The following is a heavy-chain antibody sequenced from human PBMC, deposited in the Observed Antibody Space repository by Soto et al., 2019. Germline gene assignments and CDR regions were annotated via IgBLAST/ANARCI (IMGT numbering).Heavy chain of an antibody. CDR3: ATAGYCGGDCYRWFDP. V-gene: IGHV1-3*05. CDR2: INGGDGTT. J-gene: IGHJ5*02. D-gene: IGHD2-21*02. Sequence: QVQLVQSGAEEKQPGASVKVSCKASGYTFTTYAMHWVRLAPGQGLEWMGWINGGDGTTKYSQKFQGRVTITXXTXAXXAYRELSSLRSEDTAVYYCATAGYCGGDCYRWFDPWGQGTLVTVSS. CDR1: GYTFTTYA.